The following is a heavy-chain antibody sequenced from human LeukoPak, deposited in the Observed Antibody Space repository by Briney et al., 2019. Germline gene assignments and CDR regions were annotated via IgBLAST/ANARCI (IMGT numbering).Heavy chain of an antibody. CDR3: ASDHLSIEATGTRY. D-gene: IGHD6-13*01. V-gene: IGHV1-18*01. J-gene: IGHJ4*02. CDR2: INTYNGDT. CDR1: GYTFPNYG. Sequence: ASVKLSCKASGYTFPNYGISWVRQAPGQGLEWMGWINTYNGDTNYAQKLQGRVTMTTDTSTNTAYMEMRSLRSDDTAVYYCASDHLSIEATGTRYWGQGTLVTVSS.